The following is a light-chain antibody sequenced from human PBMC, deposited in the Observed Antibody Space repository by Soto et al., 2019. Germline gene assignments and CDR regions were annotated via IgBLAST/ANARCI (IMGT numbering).Light chain of an antibody. J-gene: IGKJ1*01. Sequence: IVFTPSPRTLSLSTRGRATLSCRASQSVSNHYLAWYQQKRGQAPRLLIYGASNRATGIPDRFSSSGARKDFTITSSRLDPEDLAVYYCQHYSSSGTFGQGTKVDIK. CDR2: GAS. CDR1: QSVSNHY. V-gene: IGKV3-20*01. CDR3: QHYSSSGT.